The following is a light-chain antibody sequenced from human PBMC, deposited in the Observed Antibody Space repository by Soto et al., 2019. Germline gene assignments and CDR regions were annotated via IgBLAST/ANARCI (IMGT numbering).Light chain of an antibody. J-gene: IGKJ1*01. CDR3: QQANSFPQT. Sequence: DSHMTRAASSLSGSVGGRVTITCLASQVVSSWLALYPQKPGKAPKLPIYAASSLQSGVPSRFSGSGSGTDFTLTISSLQPEDFATYYCQQANSFPQTFGQGTKVDI. CDR2: AAS. CDR1: QVVSSW. V-gene: IGKV1-12*01.